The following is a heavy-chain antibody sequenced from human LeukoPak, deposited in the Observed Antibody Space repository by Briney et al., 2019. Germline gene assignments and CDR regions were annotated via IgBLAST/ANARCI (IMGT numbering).Heavy chain of an antibody. J-gene: IGHJ4*02. CDR3: ARDSSGYQ. V-gene: IGHV3-7*01. D-gene: IGHD3-22*01. CDR2: IKEDGSEK. CDR1: GFTFSTYW. Sequence: GGSLRLSCAASGFTFSTYWMSWFRQAPGKGLERGANIKEDGSEKYYGDSVKGRFTISRDNAKNSLYLQMNSLRAEDTAVYEWARDSSGYQWGQGTLVTVSS.